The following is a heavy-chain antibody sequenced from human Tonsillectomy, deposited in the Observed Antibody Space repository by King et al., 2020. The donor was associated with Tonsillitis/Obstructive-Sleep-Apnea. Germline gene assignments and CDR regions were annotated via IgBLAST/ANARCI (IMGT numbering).Heavy chain of an antibody. CDR1: GFTFDEYA. D-gene: IGHD4-17*01. CDR2: ISWNSGSI. CDR3: TKAGGTTVTPYFDS. Sequence: VQLVESGGGLVQPGRSLRLSCAASGFTFDEYAMHWVRQAPGEGLEWVSGISWNSGSIVYADSVKGRFTISRDNAKNSLYLQMISLRSEDTALYYCTKAGGTTVTPYFDSGAQGPLLTFSS. V-gene: IGHV3-9*01. J-gene: IGHJ4*02.